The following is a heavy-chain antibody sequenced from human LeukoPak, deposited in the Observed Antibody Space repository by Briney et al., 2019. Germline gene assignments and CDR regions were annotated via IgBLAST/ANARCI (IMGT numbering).Heavy chain of an antibody. CDR1: GYTFTGYY. CDR2: INPNSGGT. J-gene: IGHJ4*02. V-gene: IGHV1-2*04. Sequence: ASVKVSCKASGYTFTGYYMHWVRQAPGQGLEWMGWINPNSGGTNYAQKFQGWVTMTRDTSISTAYMELSRLRSDDAAVYYCARAAYGDYGDYWGQGTLVTVSS. CDR3: ARAAYGDYGDY. D-gene: IGHD4-17*01.